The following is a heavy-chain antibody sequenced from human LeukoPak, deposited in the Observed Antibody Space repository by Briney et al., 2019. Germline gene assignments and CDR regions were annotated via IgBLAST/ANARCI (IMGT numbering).Heavy chain of an antibody. CDR3: ARGPRIVVLSYYFDY. D-gene: IGHD3-22*01. J-gene: IGHJ4*02. V-gene: IGHV3-72*01. CDR1: GFTFSDHY. CDR2: TRKKTNSYTT. Sequence: GGSLRLSCAASGFTFSDHYMDWVRQAPGKGLEWVGRTRKKTNSYTTEYAASVKGRFTISRDDSKNSLYLQMNSLRAEDTAVYYCARGPRIVVLSYYFDYWGQGTLVTVSS.